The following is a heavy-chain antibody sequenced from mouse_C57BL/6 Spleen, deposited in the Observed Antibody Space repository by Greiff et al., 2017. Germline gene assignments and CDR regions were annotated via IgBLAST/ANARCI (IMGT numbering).Heavy chain of an antibody. CDR1: GFNIKDYY. V-gene: IGHV14-1*01. CDR3: TRDYEGAWFAY. CDR2: IDPEDGDT. Sequence: VQLQQSGAELVRPGASVKLSCTASGFNIKDYYMHWVKQRPEQGLEWIGRIDPEDGDTEYAPKFQGKATMTADTSSTTAYLQLSSLTSEDTAVYYCTRDYEGAWFAYWGQGTLVTVSA. D-gene: IGHD2-4*01. J-gene: IGHJ3*01.